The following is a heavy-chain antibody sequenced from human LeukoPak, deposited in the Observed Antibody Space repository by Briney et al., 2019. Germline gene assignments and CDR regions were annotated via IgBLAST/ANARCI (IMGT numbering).Heavy chain of an antibody. D-gene: IGHD3-22*01. CDR3: ARDRYYYDSSGYYYPEFDY. CDR2: IKQDGSEK. CDR1: GFTFSSYW. Sequence: GGSLRLSCAASGFTFSSYWMSWVRQAPGKGLEWVANIKQDGSEKYYVDSVKGRFTISRDNAKNSLYLQMNSLRAEDTAVYYCARDRYYYDSSGYYYPEFDYWGQGALVTVSS. J-gene: IGHJ4*02. V-gene: IGHV3-7*01.